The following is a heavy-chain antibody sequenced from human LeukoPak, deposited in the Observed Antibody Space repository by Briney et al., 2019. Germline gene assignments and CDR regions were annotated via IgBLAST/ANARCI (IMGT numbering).Heavy chain of an antibody. J-gene: IGHJ6*03. V-gene: IGHV1-69*06. CDR3: AMRRYGDYGENYYYMDV. CDR1: GGTFSSYA. D-gene: IGHD4-17*01. Sequence: SVKVSCKASGGTFSSYAISWVRQAPGQGLEWMGGIIPIFGTANYAQKFQGRVTITADKSTSTAYMELSSLRSEDTAVYYCAMRRYGDYGENYYYMDVWGKGTTVTVSS. CDR2: IIPIFGTA.